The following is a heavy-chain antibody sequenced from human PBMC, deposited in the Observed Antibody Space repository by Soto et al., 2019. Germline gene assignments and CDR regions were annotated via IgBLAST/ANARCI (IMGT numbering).Heavy chain of an antibody. CDR3: AKSVPQITMIVVVASLLFDY. V-gene: IGHV3-23*01. CDR2: ISGSGGST. D-gene: IGHD3-22*01. Sequence: EVQLLESGGGLVQPGGSLRLSCAASGFTFSSYAMSWVRQAPGKGLEWVSAISGSGGSTYYADSVKGRFTISRDNSKNTLYLQMNSLRAEDTAVYYCAKSVPQITMIVVVASLLFDYWGQGTLVTVSS. CDR1: GFTFSSYA. J-gene: IGHJ4*02.